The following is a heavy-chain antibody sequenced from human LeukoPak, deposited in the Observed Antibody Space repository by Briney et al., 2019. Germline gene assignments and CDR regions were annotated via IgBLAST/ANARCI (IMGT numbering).Heavy chain of an antibody. CDR2: INPSSGGT. CDR3: ARAGKLMITMVRGALASKKGFDI. CDR1: GYTFTGYY. Sequence: ASVKVSCKASGYTFTGYYMHWVRQAPGQGLEWMGWINPSSGGTNYAQKFQGRVTMARDTSISTAYMELSRLRSDDTAVYYCARAGKLMITMVRGALASKKGFDIWGQGTMVTVSS. D-gene: IGHD3-10*01. V-gene: IGHV1-2*02. J-gene: IGHJ3*02.